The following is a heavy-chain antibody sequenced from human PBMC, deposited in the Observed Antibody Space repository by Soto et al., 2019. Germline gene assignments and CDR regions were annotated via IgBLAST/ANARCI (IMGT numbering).Heavy chain of an antibody. Sequence: QVTLKESGRVLVKPTETLTLTCTVSGFSLSSARMSVSWIRQPPGKALEWLAHIFSSDAKSYSASLKSRLTISKDTSKSQVVLTMTNMNPVDTATYYCTRIRGWGWLGPNDYWGQGTLVTVSS. D-gene: IGHD3-10*01. V-gene: IGHV2-26*01. CDR3: TRIRGWGWLGPNDY. CDR1: GFSLSSARMS. J-gene: IGHJ4*02. CDR2: IFSSDAK.